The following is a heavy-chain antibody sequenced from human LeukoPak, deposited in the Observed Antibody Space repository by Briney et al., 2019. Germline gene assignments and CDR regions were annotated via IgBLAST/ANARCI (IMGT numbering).Heavy chain of an antibody. V-gene: IGHV7-4-1*02. Sequence: ASVKVSCKASGHPFTSYAINWVRQAPGQGLEWMGWINTNTGNPTYAQGFTGRFVFSLDTSVSTAYLQISSLKAEDTAVYYCAIASYYYDSSGPTSWFDPWGQGTLVTVSS. CDR3: AIASYYYDSSGPTSWFDP. CDR2: INTNTGNP. J-gene: IGHJ5*02. D-gene: IGHD3-22*01. CDR1: GHPFTSYA.